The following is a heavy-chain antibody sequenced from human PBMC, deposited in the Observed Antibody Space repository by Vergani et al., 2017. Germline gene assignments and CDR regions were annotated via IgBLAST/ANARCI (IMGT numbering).Heavy chain of an antibody. Sequence: QVHLVESGGGVVQPGRSLRLSCVVSGFTSSYYGMHWVRPAPGKGLEWVAVISYDGTQKYYADSVKGRFTISRDNSNSTLYLQMNSLRTEDTAVYYCATKSCGTPGCQIGYFSEWGQDTLVTVSS. CDR3: ATKSCGTPGCQIGYFSE. CDR1: GFTSSYYG. CDR2: ISYDGTQK. J-gene: IGHJ1*01. D-gene: IGHD6-19*01. V-gene: IGHV3-30*03.